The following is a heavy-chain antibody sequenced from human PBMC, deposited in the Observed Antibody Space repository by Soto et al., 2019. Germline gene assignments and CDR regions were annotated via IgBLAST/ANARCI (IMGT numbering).Heavy chain of an antibody. D-gene: IGHD2-15*01. Sequence: GESLKISCKGSGYSFTSYWIDWVRQMPGKGLEWMGIIYPGDSDTRYSPSFQGQVTISADKSISTAYLQWSSLKASDTAMYYCARHMSGGKPYYYYSMDVWGQGTTVTVSS. V-gene: IGHV5-51*01. CDR3: ARHMSGGKPYYYYSMDV. CDR1: GYSFTSYW. J-gene: IGHJ6*02. CDR2: IYPGDSDT.